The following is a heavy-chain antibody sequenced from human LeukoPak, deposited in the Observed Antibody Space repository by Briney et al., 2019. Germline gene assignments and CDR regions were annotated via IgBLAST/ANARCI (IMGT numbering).Heavy chain of an antibody. CDR2: ISYDGSNE. Sequence: GGSLRLSCAASGFAFSSYAMHWVRQAPGKGLEWVAVISYDGSNEYYADSVKGRFTISRDNSKNTLYLQMNSLRAEDTAVYYCARDRVQSAGVFHYWGQGTLVTVSS. J-gene: IGHJ4*02. CDR3: ARDRVQSAGVFHY. V-gene: IGHV3-30*01. CDR1: GFAFSSYA.